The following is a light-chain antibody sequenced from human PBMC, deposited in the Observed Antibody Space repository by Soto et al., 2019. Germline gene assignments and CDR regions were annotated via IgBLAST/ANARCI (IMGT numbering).Light chain of an antibody. J-gene: IGKJ3*01. CDR3: LQHDSYPRT. Sequence: DIQMTQSPSAMSASVGDRVTITCRASQNIGSSLAWFQQKPGKVPKRLIHTTSTLESGVPSRFSGSGSVTEFTLTISSLQPEDFATSYCLQHDSYPRTFGPGTKVDIK. V-gene: IGKV1-17*03. CDR1: QNIGSS. CDR2: TTS.